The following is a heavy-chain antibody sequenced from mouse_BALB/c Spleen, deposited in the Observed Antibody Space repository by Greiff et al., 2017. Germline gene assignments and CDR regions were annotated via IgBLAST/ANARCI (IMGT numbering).Heavy chain of an antibody. Sequence: EVKLVESGGGLVQPGGSMKLSCVASGFTFSSYWMSWVRQSPEKGLEWVAEIRLKSDNYATHYAESVKGKFTISRDDSKSRLYLQMNSLRAEDTGIYYCTRYYESLCAMDYWGQGTSVTVSA. CDR1: GFTFSSYW. J-gene: IGHJ4*01. CDR3: TRYYESLCAMDY. V-gene: IGHV6-6*02. CDR2: IRLKSDNYAT. D-gene: IGHD1-1*01.